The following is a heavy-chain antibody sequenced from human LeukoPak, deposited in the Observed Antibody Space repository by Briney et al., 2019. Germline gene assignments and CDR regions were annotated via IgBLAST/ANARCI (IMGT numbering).Heavy chain of an antibody. CDR2: ISSSSSYI. Sequence: GGSLRLSCAASGFTFSSYSMNWVRQPPGKGLEWVSSISSSSSYIYYAASMKGRFTISRDNAKHSLYVQMNSLRAENPAVYYCASYGDNSLHYWGQGTLVTVSS. V-gene: IGHV3-21*01. D-gene: IGHD4-23*01. J-gene: IGHJ4*02. CDR3: ASYGDNSLHY. CDR1: GFTFSSYS.